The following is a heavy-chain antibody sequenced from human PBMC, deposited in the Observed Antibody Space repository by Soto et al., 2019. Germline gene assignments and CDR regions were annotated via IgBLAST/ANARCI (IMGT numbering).Heavy chain of an antibody. D-gene: IGHD2-15*01. CDR3: ARGRKSVVVAATPVWFDP. V-gene: IGHV4-34*01. Sequence: QVQLQQWGAGLLKPSETLSLTCAVYGGSFSGYYWSWIRQPPGKGLEWIGETSHSGSTNYNPSLKSRVTISVDTSKNQFCLKLSSVTAADTAVYYCARGRKSVVVAATPVWFDPWGQGTLVTVSS. J-gene: IGHJ5*02. CDR1: GGSFSGYY. CDR2: TSHSGST.